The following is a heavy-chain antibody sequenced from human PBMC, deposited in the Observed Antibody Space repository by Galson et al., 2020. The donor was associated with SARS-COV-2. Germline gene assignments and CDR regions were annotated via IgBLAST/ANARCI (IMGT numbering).Heavy chain of an antibody. CDR1: KFTFSSYA. J-gene: IGHJ4*02. D-gene: IGHD2-2*01. Sequence: GESLKISCAASKFTFSSYAMSWVRQAPGKGLEWVSAISGSGGSTYYPDSMKGRFTISRDNSANTLYLQMHTLRADDTAVYYCAKAPQPYCSSSSCYHDYWGQGTLVTVSS. V-gene: IGHV3-23*01. CDR3: AKAPQPYCSSSSCYHDY. CDR2: ISGSGGST.